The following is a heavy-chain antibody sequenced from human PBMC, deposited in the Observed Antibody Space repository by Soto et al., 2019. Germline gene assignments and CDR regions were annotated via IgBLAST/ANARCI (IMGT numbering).Heavy chain of an antibody. V-gene: IGHV3-48*01. CDR3: ARGYYDFWSGSSRGFDY. D-gene: IGHD3-3*01. CDR2: ISSSSSTI. J-gene: IGHJ4*02. CDR1: GFTFSSYS. Sequence: EVQLVESGGGLVQPGGSLRLSCAASGFTFSSYSMNWVRQAPGKGLEWVSYISSSSSTIYYADSVKGRFTISRDNAKNSLYLQMNSLRAEDTAVYHCARGYYDFWSGSSRGFDYWGQGTLVTVSS.